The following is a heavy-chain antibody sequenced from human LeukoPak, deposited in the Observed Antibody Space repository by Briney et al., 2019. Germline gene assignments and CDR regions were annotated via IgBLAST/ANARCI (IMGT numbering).Heavy chain of an antibody. D-gene: IGHD6-13*01. J-gene: IGHJ4*02. CDR1: GFTFSSYA. CDR2: ISYDGSNK. V-gene: IGHV3-30*04. CDR3: ARDEFIWGIAAAGTRVFDY. Sequence: GGSLRLSCAASGFTFSSYAMHWVRQAPGKGLAWVAVISYDGSNKYYADSVKGRFTISRDNSKNTLYLQMNSLRAEDTAVYYCARDEFIWGIAAAGTRVFDYWGQGTLVTVSS.